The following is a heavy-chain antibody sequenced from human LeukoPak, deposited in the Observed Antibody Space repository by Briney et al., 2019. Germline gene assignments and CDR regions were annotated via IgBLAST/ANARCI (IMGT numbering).Heavy chain of an antibody. J-gene: IGHJ6*02. CDR1: GYTFTSYD. CDR2: MNPNSGNT. V-gene: IGHV1-8*02. D-gene: IGHD6-13*01. Sequence: ASVKVSCKASGYTFTSYDINWVRQATGQGLEWMGWMNPNSGNTGYAQKFQGRVTMTRNTSISTAYMELSSLRSEDTAVYYCARGPYSSSWYFTHDYYGMDVWGQGTTVTVSS. CDR3: ARGPYSSSWYFTHDYYGMDV.